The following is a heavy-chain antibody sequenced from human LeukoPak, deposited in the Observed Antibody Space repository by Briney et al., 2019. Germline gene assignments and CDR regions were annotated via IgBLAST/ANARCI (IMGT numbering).Heavy chain of an antibody. Sequence: GASVKVSCKASGGTFSSYTINWVRQATGQGLEWMGWMNPNSGNTGYAQKFQGRVTMTRNTSISTAYMELSSLRSEDTAVYYCARGGWLRPFDYWGQGTLVTVSS. V-gene: IGHV1-8*02. CDR2: MNPNSGNT. J-gene: IGHJ4*02. CDR1: GGTFSSYT. D-gene: IGHD5-12*01. CDR3: ARGGWLRPFDY.